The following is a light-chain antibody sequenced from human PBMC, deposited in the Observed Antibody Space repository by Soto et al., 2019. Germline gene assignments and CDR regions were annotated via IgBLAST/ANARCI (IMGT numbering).Light chain of an antibody. V-gene: IGLV2-14*01. J-gene: IGLJ3*02. CDR3: SAYTARSTLV. Sequence: QSALTQPASVSGSPGQSITISCTGTSGDVGAYNYVSWYQQHPGKAPRLMIYEVRNRPSGISSRFSGSRSGNTASLTISGLQSEDEGDYYCSAYTARSTLVFGGGTKLTVL. CDR1: SGDVGAYNY. CDR2: EVR.